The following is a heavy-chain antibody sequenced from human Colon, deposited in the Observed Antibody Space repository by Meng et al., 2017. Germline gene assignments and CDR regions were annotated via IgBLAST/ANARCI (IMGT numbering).Heavy chain of an antibody. D-gene: IGHD4-23*01. CDR3: ARDDGVNSAVY. CDR2: IWYDGSNK. Sequence: VEAGGGGVQPGRSLLVSCPASGFSFSTYGVHWVRQAPGKGLEWLAVIWYDGSNKYYADSVKGRFTVSRDNPKNTVYLQMNSLRAEDTAVYYCARDDGVNSAVYWGQGTLVTVSS. V-gene: IGHV3-33*01. CDR1: GFSFSTYG. J-gene: IGHJ4*02.